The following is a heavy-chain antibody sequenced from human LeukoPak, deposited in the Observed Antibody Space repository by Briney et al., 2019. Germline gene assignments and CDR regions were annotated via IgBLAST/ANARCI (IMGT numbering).Heavy chain of an antibody. D-gene: IGHD6-6*01. CDR2: INPNSGGT. V-gene: IGHV1-2*02. Sequence: ASVKVSCEASGYTFTGYYMHWVRQAPGQGLEWMGWINPNSGGTNYAQKFQGRVTMTRDTSISTAYMELSRLRSDDTAVYYCARDPLEYSSSSMDVWGKGTTVTVSS. CDR1: GYTFTGYY. CDR3: ARDPLEYSSSSMDV. J-gene: IGHJ6*04.